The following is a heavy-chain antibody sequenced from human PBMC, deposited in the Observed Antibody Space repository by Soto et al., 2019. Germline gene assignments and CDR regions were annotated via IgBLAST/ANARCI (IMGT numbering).Heavy chain of an antibody. J-gene: IGHJ4*02. CDR2: VKRKTDGETT. CDR3: TTDRELGATFSVN. Sequence: GGSLRLSCAASGFTFSNAYMSWVRQAPGRGLEWVGRVKRKTDGETTEYAAPVKGRFTISRDDSTNTLYLQMNSLKTEDTALYYCTTDRELGATFSVNWGQGT. V-gene: IGHV3-15*01. D-gene: IGHD1-26*01. CDR1: GFTFSNAY.